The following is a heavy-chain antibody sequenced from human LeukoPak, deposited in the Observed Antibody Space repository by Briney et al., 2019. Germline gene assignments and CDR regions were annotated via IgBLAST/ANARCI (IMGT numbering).Heavy chain of an antibody. CDR3: ARWGGGYNYWWFDP. J-gene: IGHJ5*02. V-gene: IGHV4-59*01. CDR1: GGSISSYY. D-gene: IGHD5-24*01. CDR2: IYYSGST. Sequence: SETLSLTCTVSGGSISSYYWSWVRQPPGKGLEWIGYIYYSGSTNYNPSLKSRVTISVDTSKNQFSLKLSSVTAADTAVYYCARWGGGYNYWWFDPWGQGTLVTVSS.